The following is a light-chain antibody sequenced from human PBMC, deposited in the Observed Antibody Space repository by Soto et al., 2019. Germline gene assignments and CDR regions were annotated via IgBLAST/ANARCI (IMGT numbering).Light chain of an antibody. CDR3: QHYNSYSEA. J-gene: IGKJ1*01. CDR2: KAS. CDR1: QTISSC. V-gene: IGKV1-5*03. Sequence: DIQMTQSPSTLSGSVGDRVTITCRASQTISSCLAWYQQKPGKAPKLLIYKASTLKSGVPSRCSGSGSGTEFTLTISSLQPDDFATYYCQHYNSYSEAFGQGTKVELK.